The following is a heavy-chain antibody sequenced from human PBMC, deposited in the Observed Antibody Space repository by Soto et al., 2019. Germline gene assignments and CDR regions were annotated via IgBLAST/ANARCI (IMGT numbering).Heavy chain of an antibody. CDR2: IYPGDSDT. CDR3: ARLPYYDSSGYRYYYYGMDV. J-gene: IGHJ6*02. D-gene: IGHD3-22*01. Sequence: PGESLKISCKGSGYSFTSYWIGWVRQMPGKGLEWMGIIYPGDSDTRYSPSFQGQVTISADKSISTAYLQWSSPKASDTAMYYCARLPYYDSSGYRYYYYGMDVWGQGTTVTVSS. V-gene: IGHV5-51*01. CDR1: GYSFTSYW.